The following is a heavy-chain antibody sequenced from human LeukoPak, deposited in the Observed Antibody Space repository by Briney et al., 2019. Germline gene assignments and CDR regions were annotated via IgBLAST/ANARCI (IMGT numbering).Heavy chain of an antibody. CDR2: ISGSSNTI. V-gene: IGHV3-48*02. D-gene: IGHD4-17*01. CDR1: GFTFSSYS. CDR3: ARAVTTVTRGGLVFDY. J-gene: IGHJ4*02. Sequence: GGSLRLSCAASGFTFSSYSMNWVRQSPGKGLEWVSCISGSSNTIYYADSVKGRFTISRDNAKNSLYLQMNSLRDEDTAVYYCARAVTTVTRGGLVFDYWGQGTLVTVSS.